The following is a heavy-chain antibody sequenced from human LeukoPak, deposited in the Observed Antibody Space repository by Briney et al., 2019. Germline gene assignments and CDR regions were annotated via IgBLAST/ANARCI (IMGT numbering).Heavy chain of an antibody. V-gene: IGHV1-2*02. D-gene: IGHD1-1*01. CDR1: GYTFTSYG. Sequence: ASVKVSCKASGYTFTSYGISWVRQAPGQGLEWMGWINPNSGGTNYAQKFQGRVTMTRDTSISTAYMELSRLRSDDTAVYYCARVGGPAVQLERRPTYAFDIWGQGTMVTVSS. J-gene: IGHJ3*02. CDR3: ARVGGPAVQLERRPTYAFDI. CDR2: INPNSGGT.